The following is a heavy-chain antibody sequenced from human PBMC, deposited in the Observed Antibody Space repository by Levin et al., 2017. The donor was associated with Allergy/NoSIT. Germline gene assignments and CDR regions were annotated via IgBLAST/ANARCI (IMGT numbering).Heavy chain of an antibody. D-gene: IGHD1-1*01. V-gene: IGHV4-30-4*01. CDR1: GGSISSGDYY. J-gene: IGHJ5*02. Sequence: SQTLSLTCTVSGGSISSGDYYWSWIRQPPGKGLEWIGYIYYSGSTYYNPSLKSRVTISVDTSKNQFSLKLSSVTAADTAVYYCARGVRLRCNDVGGGFDPWGQGTLVTVSA. CDR3: ARGVRLRCNDVGGGFDP. CDR2: IYYSGST.